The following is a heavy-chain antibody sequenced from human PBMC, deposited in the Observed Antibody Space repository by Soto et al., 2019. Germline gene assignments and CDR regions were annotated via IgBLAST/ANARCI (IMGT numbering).Heavy chain of an antibody. J-gene: IGHJ4*02. CDR3: AKEGGLSGSYYISSSYYFDY. Sequence: QVQLVESGGGVVQPGRSLRLSCAASGFTFSSYGMHWVRQAPGKGLEWVAIISYDGSNTYYADSVKGRFTISRDNSTNPLYLQMNSLRVEDTSVYYCAKEGGLSGSYYISSSYYFDYWGEGTLVTVSS. CDR2: ISYDGSNT. CDR1: GFTFSSYG. D-gene: IGHD1-26*01. V-gene: IGHV3-30*18.